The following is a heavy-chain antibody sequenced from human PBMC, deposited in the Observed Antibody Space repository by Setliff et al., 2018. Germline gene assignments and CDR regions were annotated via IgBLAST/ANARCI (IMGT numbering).Heavy chain of an antibody. CDR2: IFHSGDT. J-gene: IGHJ4*02. CDR3: GRRPRVTPRTIDV. CDR1: GDSINSGDYY. Sequence: SETLSLTCTVSGDSINSGDYYWHWIRQQPGKGPEWIGYIFHSGDTSYNPSLKSRLVISIDTSKNHFSLSLTSVTAADTAFYYCGRRPRVTPRTIDVWGQGALVTVSS. V-gene: IGHV4-31*03. D-gene: IGHD2-21*02.